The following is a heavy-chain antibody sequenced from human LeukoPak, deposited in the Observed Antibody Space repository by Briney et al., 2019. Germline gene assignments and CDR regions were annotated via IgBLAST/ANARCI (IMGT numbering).Heavy chain of an antibody. D-gene: IGHD3-9*01. CDR1: GYTFTGYY. V-gene: IGHV1-2*02. Sequence: AASVKVSCKASGYTFTGYYMHWVRQAPGQGLEWMGWINPNSGGTNYAQKFQGRVTMTRDTSISTAYMELSRLRSDDTAVYYCARGPHGRIYDILTGFDYWGQGTLVTVSS. CDR3: ARGPHGRIYDILTGFDY. J-gene: IGHJ4*02. CDR2: INPNSGGT.